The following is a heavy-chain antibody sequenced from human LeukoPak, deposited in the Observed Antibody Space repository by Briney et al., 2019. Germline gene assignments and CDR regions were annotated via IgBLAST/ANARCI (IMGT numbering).Heavy chain of an antibody. CDR1: GDSISSDY. CDR2: IYSSGST. V-gene: IGHV4-4*07. Sequence: SETLSLTCAVSGDSISSDYWSWIRQPAGKGLEWIGRIYSSGSTNYNPSLKSRVTISVDTSKNQFSLKLSSVTAADTAVYYCARLYEGYCSGGSCYWFDPWGQGILVTVSS. CDR3: ARLYEGYCSGGSCYWFDP. J-gene: IGHJ5*02. D-gene: IGHD2-15*01.